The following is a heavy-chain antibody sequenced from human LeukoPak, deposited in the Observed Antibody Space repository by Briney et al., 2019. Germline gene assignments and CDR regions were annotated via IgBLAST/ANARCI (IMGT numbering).Heavy chain of an antibody. CDR2: ISGDGGST. D-gene: IGHD3-10*01. J-gene: IGHJ4*02. V-gene: IGHV3-43*02. Sequence: GGSLRLSCAASGFTFDDYAMHWVRQAPGKGLEWVSLISGDGGSTYYADSVKGRFTISRDNSKNSLYLQMNSLRTEDTALYYCAKGYYYGSGSYYNGPYYFDYWGQGTLVTVPS. CDR3: AKGYYYGSGSYYNGPYYFDY. CDR1: GFTFDDYA.